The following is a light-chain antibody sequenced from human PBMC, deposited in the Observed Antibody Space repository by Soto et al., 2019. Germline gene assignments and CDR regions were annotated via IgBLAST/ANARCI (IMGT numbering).Light chain of an antibody. CDR2: DTS. J-gene: IGKJ1*01. Sequence: EFVLTQSPGTLSLSPGERATLYCGASQRVSGGFLAWYQQKPGLAPRLILYDTSFRATGIPDRFSGSGSGTDFTLTTSRLDPEDFAVYYCQQYGSSPSFGQGTKVDIK. V-gene: IGKV3D-20*01. CDR1: QRVSGGF. CDR3: QQYGSSPS.